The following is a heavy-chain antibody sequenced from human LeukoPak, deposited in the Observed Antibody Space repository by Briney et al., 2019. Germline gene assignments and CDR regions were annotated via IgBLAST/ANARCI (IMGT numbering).Heavy chain of an antibody. CDR1: GFTVSTNF. CDR3: AREGRYDILTGYYPLNN. CDR2: IYIDGKA. J-gene: IGHJ4*02. Sequence: GGSLRLSCAASGFTVSTNFMSWVRLAPGKGLECVSVIYIDGKAFYADSVKGRFTISRDNPRNTLYLQMNSLRPEDTAVYYCAREGRYDILTGYYPLNNWGQGARVTVSS. D-gene: IGHD3-9*01. V-gene: IGHV3-66*02.